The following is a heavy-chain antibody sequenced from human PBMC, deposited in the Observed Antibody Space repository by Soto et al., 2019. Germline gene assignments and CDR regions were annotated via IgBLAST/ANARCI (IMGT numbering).Heavy chain of an antibody. V-gene: IGHV3-74*01. CDR2: INRDGSST. Sequence: GGSLRLSCAASGFTFSSYWMHWVRQAPGKGLVWVSRINRDGSSTSYADSVKGRFTISRDNSKNTLYLQMNSLRAEDTAVYYCARDLPPLVLNYYAGMDVWGQGTTVTVSS. D-gene: IGHD3-9*01. CDR1: GFTFSSYW. J-gene: IGHJ6*02. CDR3: ARDLPPLVLNYYAGMDV.